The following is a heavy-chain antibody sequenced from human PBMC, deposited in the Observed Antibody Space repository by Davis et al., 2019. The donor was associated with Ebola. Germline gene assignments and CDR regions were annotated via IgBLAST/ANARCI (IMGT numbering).Heavy chain of an antibody. J-gene: IGHJ5*02. V-gene: IGHV1-18*01. CDR1: GYTSNSYA. CDR2: ISVYSSYT. CDR3: ARDVVVVAATDWFDP. D-gene: IGHD2-15*01. Sequence: AASVKVSCKASGYTSNSYAISWVRQAPGQGLEWMGWISVYSSYTNYAQKFQGRVTMTTDTSTSTAYMELRSLRSDDTAVYYCARDVVVVAATDWFDPWGQGTLVTVSS.